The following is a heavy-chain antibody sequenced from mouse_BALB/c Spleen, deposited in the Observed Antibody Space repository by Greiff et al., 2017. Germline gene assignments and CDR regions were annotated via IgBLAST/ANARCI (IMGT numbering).Heavy chain of an antibody. Sequence: EVKLMESGGGLVQPGGSRKLSCAASGFTFSSFGMHWVRQAPEKGLEWVAYISSGSSTIYYADTVKGRFTISRDNPKNTLFLQMTSLRSEDTAMYYCARRGTTVPFAYWGQGTLVTVSA. CDR2: ISSGSSTI. V-gene: IGHV5-17*02. CDR3: ARRGTTVPFAY. CDR1: GFTFSSFG. D-gene: IGHD1-1*01. J-gene: IGHJ3*01.